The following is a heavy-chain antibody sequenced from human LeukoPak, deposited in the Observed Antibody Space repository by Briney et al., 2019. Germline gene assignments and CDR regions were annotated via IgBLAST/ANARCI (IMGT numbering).Heavy chain of an antibody. CDR3: ARDLLYGDYVGAYFDY. D-gene: IGHD4-17*01. CDR1: GFTFRSYW. J-gene: IGHJ4*02. CDR2: VKQDGSEK. Sequence: GGSLRLSCAASGFTFRSYWMTWVRQAPGKGLEWVANVKQDGSEKHYVDSVKGRFTISRDNTKNSLYLQLNSLRAEDTGVYYCARDLLYGDYVGAYFDYWGQGALVTVSS. V-gene: IGHV3-7*01.